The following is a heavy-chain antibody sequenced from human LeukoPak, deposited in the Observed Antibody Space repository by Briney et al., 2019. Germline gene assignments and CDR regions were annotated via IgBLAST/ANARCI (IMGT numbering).Heavy chain of an antibody. CDR3: ARKGDYDSSGYWTDY. J-gene: IGHJ4*02. V-gene: IGHV3-30-3*01. CDR2: ISYDGSNK. Sequence: GGSLRLSCEASGFTFSSYAMHWVRQAPGKGLEWVAVISYDGSNKYYADSVKGRFTISRDNSKNTLYLQMNSLRAEDTAVYYCARKGDYDSSGYWTDYWGQGTLVTVSS. CDR1: GFTFSSYA. D-gene: IGHD3-22*01.